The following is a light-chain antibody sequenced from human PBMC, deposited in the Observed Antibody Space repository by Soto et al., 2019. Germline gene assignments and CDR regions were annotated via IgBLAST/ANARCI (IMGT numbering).Light chain of an antibody. V-gene: IGKV3-20*01. CDR2: GAS. CDR1: QSLSSNQY. CDR3: QQYDTSPRWT. Sequence: EIALTQSPGTLSLSPGERATLSCRASQSLSSNQYLAWYQQKPGQAPRLIIYGASNRAKGIPDRFSGSGSGTDFTLTISRLEPEDVAMYYCQQYDTSPRWTFGRGTKVEIK. J-gene: IGKJ1*01.